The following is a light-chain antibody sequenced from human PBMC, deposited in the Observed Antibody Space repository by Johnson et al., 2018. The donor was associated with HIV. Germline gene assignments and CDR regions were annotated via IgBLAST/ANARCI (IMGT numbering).Light chain of an antibody. CDR3: GTWDSSLSAYV. CDR2: ESN. Sequence: QSVLTQPPSVSAAPGQKVTISCSGSSSNIGKNSVSWYQQLPGTAPKLLIYESNKRPSGIPDRFSGSKSGTSATLGITALQTGDEADYYCGTWDSSLSAYVFGTGTKVTVL. J-gene: IGLJ1*01. V-gene: IGLV1-51*02. CDR1: SSNIGKNS.